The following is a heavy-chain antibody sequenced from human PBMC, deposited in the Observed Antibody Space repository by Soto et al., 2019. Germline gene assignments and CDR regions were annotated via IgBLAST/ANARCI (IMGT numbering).Heavy chain of an antibody. V-gene: IGHV4-31*03. CDR1: GASFANGGYY. Sequence: QVQLQERGPGLVKPSQTLSLTSPASGASFANGGYYWSWIRQHPGKDLKWMGSIYFSGSTYYNPSLKSRVTISVATPKNQFSLKLSSVTAADTAMYYCARDSHSQQPNHRWGGGYMDVWGKGTTVTVSS. J-gene: IGHJ6*03. D-gene: IGHD6-13*01. CDR3: ARDSHSQQPNHRWGGGYMDV. CDR2: IYFSGST.